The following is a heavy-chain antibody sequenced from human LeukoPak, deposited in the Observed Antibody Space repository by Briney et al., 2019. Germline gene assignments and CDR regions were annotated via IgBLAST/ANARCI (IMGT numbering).Heavy chain of an antibody. CDR3: ARGYNRKPVDY. CDR2: INHSGST. D-gene: IGHD1-14*01. J-gene: IGHJ4*02. Sequence: SETLSLTCAVYGGSFSGYYWSWIRQPPGKGLEWIGEINHSGSTNYNPSLKSRVTISVDTSKNQFSLKLSSVTAADTAVYYCARGYNRKPVDYWGQGTLVTVSS. CDR1: GGSFSGYY. V-gene: IGHV4-34*01.